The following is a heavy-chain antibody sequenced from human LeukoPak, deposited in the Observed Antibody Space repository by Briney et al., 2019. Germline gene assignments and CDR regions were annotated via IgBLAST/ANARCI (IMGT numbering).Heavy chain of an antibody. V-gene: IGHV3-30*02. J-gene: IGHJ4*02. Sequence: GGSLRLSCAASGFTFSSYGMRWVRQAPGKGLEWVAFIRYDGSNKYYADSVKGRFTISSDNSKNTLYLQMNSLRAEDTAVYYCARSDILTGYSYFDYWGQGTLVTVSS. CDR3: ARSDILTGYSYFDY. CDR2: IRYDGSNK. D-gene: IGHD3-9*01. CDR1: GFTFSSYG.